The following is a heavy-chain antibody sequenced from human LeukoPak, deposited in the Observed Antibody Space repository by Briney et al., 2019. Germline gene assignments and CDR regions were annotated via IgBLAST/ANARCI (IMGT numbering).Heavy chain of an antibody. CDR1: GTSISLSNW. J-gene: IGHJ5*02. D-gene: IGHD2-21*01. Sequence: SETLSLTCAVSGTSISLSNWWTWVRQPPGKGLEWIGEIYHSGTTNYNPSLKSRVTISLDKSRNQFSLNLNSVSAADTAVYYCARDGIGPWGQGTLVTVSS. V-gene: IGHV4-4*02. CDR2: IYHSGTT. CDR3: ARDGIGP.